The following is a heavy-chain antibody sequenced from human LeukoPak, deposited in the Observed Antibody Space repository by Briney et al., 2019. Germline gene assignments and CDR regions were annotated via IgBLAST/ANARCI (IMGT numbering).Heavy chain of an antibody. Sequence: GGSLRLSCAASGFTLSSYAMHWVRQAPGRGLEWVAVISYDGSNKYYADSVKGRFTISRDNSKNTLYLQMNSLRAEDTAVYYCARDMALGGYYYYYYYMDVWGKGTTVTVSS. CDR1: GFTLSSYA. V-gene: IGHV3-30-3*01. D-gene: IGHD3-10*01. J-gene: IGHJ6*03. CDR3: ARDMALGGYYYYYYYMDV. CDR2: ISYDGSNK.